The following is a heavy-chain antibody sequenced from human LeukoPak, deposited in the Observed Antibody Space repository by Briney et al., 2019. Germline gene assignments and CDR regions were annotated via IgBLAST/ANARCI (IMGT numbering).Heavy chain of an antibody. D-gene: IGHD2-15*01. CDR3: VKGYCSGDSCYWYFDL. V-gene: IGHV3-64D*06. Sequence: GGSLRLSCSASGFTFSSYAMHWVRQAPGKGLEYVSAITCNGGSTYYADSVKGRFTISRDNSKNTLYLQMSSLRAEDTAVYYCVKGYCSGDSCYWYFDLWGRGTPVTVSS. CDR1: GFTFSSYA. CDR2: ITCNGGST. J-gene: IGHJ2*01.